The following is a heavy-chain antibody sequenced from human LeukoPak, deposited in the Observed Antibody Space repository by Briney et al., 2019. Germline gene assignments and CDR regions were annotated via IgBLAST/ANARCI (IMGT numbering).Heavy chain of an antibody. CDR1: GGSFSGYY. V-gene: IGHV4-34*01. J-gene: IGHJ4*01. D-gene: IGHD2-15*01. CDR2: INHSGST. Sequence: SETLSLTCAVYGGSFSGYYWSWIRQPPGKGLEWIGEINHSGSTNYNPSLKRRVTISVDASKNQFSLKLNSVTAADTAVYYCARDGSPSCSGGSCYSIDFWGQGTLVTVSS. CDR3: ARDGSPSCSGGSCYSIDF.